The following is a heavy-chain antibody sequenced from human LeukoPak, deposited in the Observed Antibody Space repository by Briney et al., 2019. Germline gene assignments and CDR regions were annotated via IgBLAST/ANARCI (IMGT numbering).Heavy chain of an antibody. CDR1: GYSCSTYG. CDR3: ARDIYYGSGTYYTF. CDR2: ISAYNGNT. Sequence: ASVKVSCKASGYSCSTYGISWVRQAPGQGLEWMGWISAYNGNTNYAQRLQGRVTMTTDTSTSTAYLELRSLTSDDTAVYYCARDIYYGSGTYYTFWGQGTLVTVSS. D-gene: IGHD3-10*01. J-gene: IGHJ4*02. V-gene: IGHV1-18*01.